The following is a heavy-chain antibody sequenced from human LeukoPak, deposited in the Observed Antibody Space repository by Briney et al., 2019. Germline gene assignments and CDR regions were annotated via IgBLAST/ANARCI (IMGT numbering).Heavy chain of an antibody. D-gene: IGHD3-22*01. V-gene: IGHV4-39*01. CDR1: GGPISSSSYY. CDR3: ARLSNDYYDSSGYTQLFDY. Sequence: SETLSLTCTVSGGPISSSSYYWGWISQPPGKGLEWIGSIYYSGSTYYNPSLKSRVTISVDTSKNQFSLKLSSVTAADTAVYYCARLSNDYYDSSGYTQLFDYWGQGTLVTVSS. J-gene: IGHJ4*02. CDR2: IYYSGST.